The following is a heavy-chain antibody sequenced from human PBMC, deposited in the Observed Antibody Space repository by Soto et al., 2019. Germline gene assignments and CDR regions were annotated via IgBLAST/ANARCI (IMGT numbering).Heavy chain of an antibody. V-gene: IGHV3-23*01. Sequence: PGGSLRLSCAASGFTFSSYAMNWVRQAPGKGLEWVSVISGSGGSTYYADSVKGRFTISRDNSKNTLYLQMNSLRAEDTAVYYCSSGSSAWYFDSWGQGTLVTVSS. CDR1: GFTFSSYA. CDR2: ISGSGGST. CDR3: SSGSSAWYFDS. D-gene: IGHD6-19*01. J-gene: IGHJ4*02.